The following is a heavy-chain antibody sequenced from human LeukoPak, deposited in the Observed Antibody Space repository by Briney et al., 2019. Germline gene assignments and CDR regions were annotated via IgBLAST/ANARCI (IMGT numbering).Heavy chain of an antibody. CDR1: GFTFSSYN. CDR3: ARDRWHDY. J-gene: IGHJ4*02. CDR2: ISSSSSYI. Sequence: GGSLRLSCAASGFTFSSYNMNWVRQAPGKGLEWVSSISSSSSYIYYADSVKGRFTISRDSAKNSLFLQMNSLRVEDTAVYYCARDRWHDYWGQGTLVTVSS. D-gene: IGHD2-15*01. V-gene: IGHV3-21*01.